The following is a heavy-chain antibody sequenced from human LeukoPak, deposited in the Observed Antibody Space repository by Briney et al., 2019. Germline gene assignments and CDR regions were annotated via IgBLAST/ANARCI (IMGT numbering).Heavy chain of an antibody. D-gene: IGHD4-17*01. J-gene: IGHJ4*02. CDR2: ISSSSSYI. Sequence: AGGSLRLSCAASGFTFSSYSMNWVRQAPGKGLEWVSSISSSSSYIYYADSVKGRFTISRDNAKNSLYLQMNSLRAEDTAVYYCARDRRMRDYGDYGLDYWGQGTLVTVSP. CDR3: ARDRRMRDYGDYGLDY. CDR1: GFTFSSYS. V-gene: IGHV3-21*01.